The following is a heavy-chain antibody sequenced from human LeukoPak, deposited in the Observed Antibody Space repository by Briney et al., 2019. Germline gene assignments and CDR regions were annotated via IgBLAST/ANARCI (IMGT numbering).Heavy chain of an antibody. V-gene: IGHV4-4*07. Sequence: SETLSLTCTVSGGSMGTYYWSWIRQPAGKGLEWIGRIYTSGSTNYNPSLKSRVTISVDTSKNQFSLKLNSVTAADTAVYYCARSHDYSNYYYYGMDVWGQGTTVTVS. CDR3: ARSHDYSNYYYYGMDV. D-gene: IGHD4-11*01. CDR2: IYTSGST. J-gene: IGHJ6*02. CDR1: GGSMGTYY.